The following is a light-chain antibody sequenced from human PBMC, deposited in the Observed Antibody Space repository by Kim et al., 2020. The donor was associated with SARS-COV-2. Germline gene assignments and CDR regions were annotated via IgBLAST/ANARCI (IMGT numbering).Light chain of an antibody. J-gene: IGKJ1*01. CDR3: QQYGSSLQT. V-gene: IGKV3-20*01. Sequence: LSQWERATLSCRATQSVNNFLAWDQQKRGQAPRLLIYGASRRATGIQDRFSGSGSGTDFTLTISRLEPEDFAVYYCQQYGSSLQTFGQGTKVDIK. CDR2: GAS. CDR1: QSVNNF.